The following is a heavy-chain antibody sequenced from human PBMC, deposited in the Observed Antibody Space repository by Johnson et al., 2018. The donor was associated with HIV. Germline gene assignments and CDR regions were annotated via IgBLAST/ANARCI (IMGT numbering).Heavy chain of an antibody. J-gene: IGHJ3*02. CDR2: IKQDGSEK. D-gene: IGHD1-14*01. CDR1: GFTFSSHW. CDR3: ARGASTDWDDAFDI. V-gene: IGHV3-7*01. Sequence: VQLVESGGGLVQPGGSRRLSCAASGFTFSSHWMHWVRQAPGKGLEWVANIKQDGSEKYYVDSVKGRFTISRDNAKNSLYLQMNSLRAEDTAGYYCARGASTDWDDAFDIWGQGTVVIVSS.